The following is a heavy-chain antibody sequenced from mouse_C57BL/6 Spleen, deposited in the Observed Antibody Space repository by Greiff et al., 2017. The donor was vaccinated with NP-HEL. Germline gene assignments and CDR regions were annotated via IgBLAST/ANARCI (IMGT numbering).Heavy chain of an antibody. CDR2: IYPGDGDT. CDR3: ARSPYYYGKDYCDY. J-gene: IGHJ2*01. D-gene: IGHD1-1*01. CDR1: GYAFSSSW. V-gene: IGHV1-82*01. Sequence: QVQLQQSGPELVKPGASVKISCKASGYAFSSSWMNWVKQRPGKGLEWIGRIYPGDGDTKYNGKFKGKATLTADKSSSTAYMQLSSLTSEDSAVYFCARSPYYYGKDYCDYWGQGTTLTVSS.